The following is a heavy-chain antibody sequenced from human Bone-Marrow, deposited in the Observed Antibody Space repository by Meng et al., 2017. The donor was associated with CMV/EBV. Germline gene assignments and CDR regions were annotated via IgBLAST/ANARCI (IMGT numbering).Heavy chain of an antibody. CDR2: IIPILGIA. D-gene: IGHD2-2*01. V-gene: IGHV1-69*02. J-gene: IGHJ4*02. Sequence: SVKVSCKASGGTFSSYTISWVRQAPGQGLEWMGRIIPILGIANYAQKFQGRVTITADKSTSTAYMELSSLRSEDTAVYYCASDIVVVPAAQKRGADHDWGQGTLVTVSS. CDR3: ASDIVVVPAAQKRGADHD. CDR1: GGTFSSYT.